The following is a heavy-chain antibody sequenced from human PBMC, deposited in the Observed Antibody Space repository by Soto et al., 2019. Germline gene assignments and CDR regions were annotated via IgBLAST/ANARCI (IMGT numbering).Heavy chain of an antibody. CDR3: AHAGDYDLLTFDH. V-gene: IGHV2-5*02. J-gene: IGHJ4*02. CDR2: IYWDDDK. CDR1: GFSLTTYDMG. D-gene: IGHD4-17*01. Sequence: QITLKESGPTLVRPAQTLTLTCAFSGFSLTTYDMGVAWIRQPPGKALEWLALIYWDDDKRYSPSLKDRLAICKDTSRNQVVLTITNMDPGETATYFCAHAGDYDLLTFDHWGPGTLVTVSS.